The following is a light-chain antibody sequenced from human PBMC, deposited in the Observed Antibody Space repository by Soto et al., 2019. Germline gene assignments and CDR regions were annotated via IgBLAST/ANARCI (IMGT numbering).Light chain of an antibody. Sequence: SVLKQSPGTLSLSPGEKATLYCRASQSVSSSYLAWYQQKPGQAPRLLIYGASSRATGIPDRFSGSGSGTDFTLTISRLEPEDFAVYYCQQYGSSPPWTFGQGTKVDIK. J-gene: IGKJ1*01. CDR2: GAS. CDR1: QSVSSSY. CDR3: QQYGSSPPWT. V-gene: IGKV3-20*01.